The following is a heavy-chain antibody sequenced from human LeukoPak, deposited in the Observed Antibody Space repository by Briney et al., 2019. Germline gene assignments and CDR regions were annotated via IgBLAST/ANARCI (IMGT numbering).Heavy chain of an antibody. J-gene: IGHJ4*02. CDR2: ISYDGSNK. D-gene: IGHD1-26*01. Sequence: GGSLRLSCAASGFTFSSYGMHWVRQAPGKGLEWVAVISYDGSNKYYADSVKGRFTISRDNSKNTLYLQMNSLRAEDTAVYYCAKAPYSGNYYWGQGTLVTVSS. V-gene: IGHV3-30*18. CDR1: GFTFSSYG. CDR3: AKAPYSGNYY.